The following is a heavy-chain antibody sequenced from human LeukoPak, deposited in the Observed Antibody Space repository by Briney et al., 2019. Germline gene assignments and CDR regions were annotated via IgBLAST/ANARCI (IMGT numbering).Heavy chain of an antibody. Sequence: GRSLRLSCAASGFTFSSYAMHWVRQAPGKGLEWVAVISYDGSNKYYADSVKGQFTISRDNSKNTLYLQMNSLRAEDTAVYYCARAPRTYYYDSSGYYLGYYYYGMDVWGQGTTVTVSS. CDR1: GFTFSSYA. V-gene: IGHV3-30-3*01. CDR3: ARAPRTYYYDSSGYYLGYYYYGMDV. CDR2: ISYDGSNK. J-gene: IGHJ6*02. D-gene: IGHD3-22*01.